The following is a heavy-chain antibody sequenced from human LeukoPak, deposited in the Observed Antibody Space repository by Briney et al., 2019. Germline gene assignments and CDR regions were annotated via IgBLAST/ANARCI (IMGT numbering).Heavy chain of an antibody. V-gene: IGHV3-30*03. CDR1: GFTFSSYG. J-gene: IGHJ4*02. CDR3: ARLGARQMLEY. Sequence: PGRSLRLSCAASGFTFSSYGMHWVRQAPGKGLEWVAVISYDGSNKYYADSVKGRFTISRDNSKDTLYLQMNSLRAEDTAVYYCARLGARQMLEYWGQGTLVTVSS. CDR2: ISYDGSNK. D-gene: IGHD4-17*01.